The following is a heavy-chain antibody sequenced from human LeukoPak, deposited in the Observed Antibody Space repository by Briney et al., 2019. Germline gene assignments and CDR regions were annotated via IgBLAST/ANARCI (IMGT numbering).Heavy chain of an antibody. J-gene: IGHJ4*02. Sequence: GGTLRLSCAASGFTFSSFAMSWIRQAPGKGLEWVSSIDKIGVGTYYADSVRGRFTISRDNSKNTLFLQMNSLRAEDSAVYYCAKDYVVGSIDYWGQGTLVTVSS. CDR2: IDKIGVGT. CDR3: AKDYVVGSIDY. V-gene: IGHV3-23*01. D-gene: IGHD2-21*01. CDR1: GFTFSSFA.